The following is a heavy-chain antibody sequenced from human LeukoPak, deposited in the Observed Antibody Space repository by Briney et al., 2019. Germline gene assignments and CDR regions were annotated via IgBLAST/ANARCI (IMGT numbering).Heavy chain of an antibody. Sequence: QLGGSLRLSCAVSGFTFSSYEMNWVRQAPGKGLEWVSYISSSGRAIYYADSVKGRFTISRDNAKNSLDLQMNSLRAEDTAVYYCARARAPDYSSGWYTFDYWGRGTLVTVSS. CDR2: ISSSGRAI. D-gene: IGHD6-13*01. V-gene: IGHV3-48*03. J-gene: IGHJ4*02. CDR1: GFTFSSYE. CDR3: ARARAPDYSSGWYTFDY.